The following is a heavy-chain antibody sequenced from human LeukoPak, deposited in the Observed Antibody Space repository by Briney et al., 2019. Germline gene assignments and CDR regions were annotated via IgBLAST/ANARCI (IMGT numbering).Heavy chain of an antibody. V-gene: IGHV4-34*01. CDR3: ARFSYGSGSYADFDY. CDR2: INHSGST. J-gene: IGHJ4*02. CDR1: GGSFSGYY. D-gene: IGHD3-10*01. Sequence: SETLSLTCAVYGGSFSGYYWSWIRQPPGKGLEWIGEINHSGSTNYNPSLKSRVTISVDTSKNQFSLKLSSVTAADTAVYYCARFSYGSGSYADFDYWGQGTLVTVSS.